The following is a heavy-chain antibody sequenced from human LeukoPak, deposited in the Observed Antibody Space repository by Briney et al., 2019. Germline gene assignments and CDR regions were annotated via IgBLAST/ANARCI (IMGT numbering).Heavy chain of an antibody. D-gene: IGHD3-3*01. CDR2: INHSGST. J-gene: IGHJ3*02. CDR3: ASARLYDFWSGHNAFDI. Sequence: SETLSLTCAVYGGSFSGYYWSWIRQPPGKGLEWIGEINHSGSTNYSPSLKSRVTISVDTSKNQFSLKLSSVTAADTAVYYCASARLYDFWSGHNAFDIWGQGTMVTVSS. CDR1: GGSFSGYY. V-gene: IGHV4-34*01.